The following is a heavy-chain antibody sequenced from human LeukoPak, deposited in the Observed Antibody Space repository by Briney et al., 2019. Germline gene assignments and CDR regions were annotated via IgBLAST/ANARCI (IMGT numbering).Heavy chain of an antibody. J-gene: IGHJ4*02. V-gene: IGHV1-69*13. D-gene: IGHD5-18*01. CDR1: GGSFGRYA. Sequence: SVKVSCKAPGGSFGRYAISWVRQAPGQGLEWMGGIVPILGTANYAQKFQGRVTITADDSTGTGYMELTSLRSADTAVYYRARSQGYSYGSSYWGQGTLVTVSS. CDR2: IVPILGTA. CDR3: ARSQGYSYGSSY.